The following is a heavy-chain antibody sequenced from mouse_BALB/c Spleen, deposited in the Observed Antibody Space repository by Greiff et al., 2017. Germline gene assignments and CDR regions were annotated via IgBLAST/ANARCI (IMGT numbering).Heavy chain of an antibody. CDR1: GYTFTSYT. J-gene: IGHJ2*01. Sequence: VQLQQSAAELARPGASVKMSCKASGYTFTSYTMHWVKQRPGQGLEWIGYINPSTGYTEYNQKFKDKATLTADKSSRTAYMQLSSLTSEDSAVYYCVRYGNYDYWGQGTTLTVSS. V-gene: IGHV1-4*02. D-gene: IGHD2-10*02. CDR2: INPSTGYT. CDR3: VRYGNYDY.